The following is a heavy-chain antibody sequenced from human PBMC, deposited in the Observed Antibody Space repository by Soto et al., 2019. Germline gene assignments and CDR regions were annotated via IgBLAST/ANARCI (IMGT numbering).Heavy chain of an antibody. CDR3: ARGGIAAAAPPDY. D-gene: IGHD6-13*01. V-gene: IGHV4-31*01. CDR2: IYYSGST. Sequence: QVQLQESGPGLVKPSQTMSLTCTVYGGSISSGGYYWSWMRQHPEKGLEWIGYIYYSGSTYYNPSLKSPVTISVDTSKNQFSLRLSSVTAVDTAVYYCARGGIAAAAPPDYWGQGTLVTVSS. CDR1: GGSISSGGYY. J-gene: IGHJ4*02.